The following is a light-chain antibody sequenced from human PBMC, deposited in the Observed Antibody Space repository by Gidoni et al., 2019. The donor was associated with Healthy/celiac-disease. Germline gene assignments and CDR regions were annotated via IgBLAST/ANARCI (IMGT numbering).Light chain of an antibody. CDR3: SSYTSSSTLEV. J-gene: IGLJ1*01. CDR2: EVS. CDR1: SSDVGGYNY. V-gene: IGLV2-14*01. Sequence: QSALTQPASVSGSPGQSITISCTGTSSDVGGYNYVAWYQPHPGKATKLMIYEVSNRPAGVSNRFSGSKSGNTASLTISGLQAEDDADYYCSSYTSSSTLEVFGTGTKVTVL.